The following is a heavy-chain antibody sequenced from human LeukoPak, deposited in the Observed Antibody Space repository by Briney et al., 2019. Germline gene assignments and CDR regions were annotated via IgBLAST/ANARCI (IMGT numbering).Heavy chain of an antibody. CDR1: GFTFSSYA. V-gene: IGHV3-23*01. D-gene: IGHD3-22*01. J-gene: IGHJ4*02. Sequence: GGSLRLSCAASGFTFSSYAMSWVRQAPGKGLEWVSAISGSGGSTYYADSVEGRFTISRDNSKNTLYLQMNSLRAEDTAVYYCAKQTYYYDSSGETFDYWGQGTLVTVSS. CDR2: ISGSGGST. CDR3: AKQTYYYDSSGETFDY.